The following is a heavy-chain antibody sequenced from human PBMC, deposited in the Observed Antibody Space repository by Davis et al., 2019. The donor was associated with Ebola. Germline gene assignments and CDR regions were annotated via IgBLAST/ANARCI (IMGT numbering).Heavy chain of an antibody. V-gene: IGHV3-30*09. Sequence: GGSLRLSCTASEFTFRNYAMHWVRQAPGKGLEWVAVISYDGSNKYYADSVKGRVAISRDNSKNTLYLQMNSLRGEDTAVYYCAKRSDYRSFDYWGQGTLVTVSS. CDR3: AKRSDYRSFDY. CDR1: EFTFRNYA. D-gene: IGHD4-11*01. J-gene: IGHJ4*02. CDR2: ISYDGSNK.